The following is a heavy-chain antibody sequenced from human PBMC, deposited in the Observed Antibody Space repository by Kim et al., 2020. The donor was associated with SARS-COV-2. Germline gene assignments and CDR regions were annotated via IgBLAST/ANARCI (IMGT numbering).Heavy chain of an antibody. J-gene: IGHJ4*02. D-gene: IGHD1-26*01. V-gene: IGHV1-18*01. Sequence: AFVKVSCKASGYSFIFFVIFLVRLFFFHLCEWCGWICAYNGNTNYAQKLQGRVTMTTCTSTSTAYMELRSLRSDDTAVYYCARAQSGSRDFDYWGQGTLVTVSS. CDR2: ICAYNGNT. CDR1: GYSFIFFV. CDR3: ARAQSGSRDFDY.